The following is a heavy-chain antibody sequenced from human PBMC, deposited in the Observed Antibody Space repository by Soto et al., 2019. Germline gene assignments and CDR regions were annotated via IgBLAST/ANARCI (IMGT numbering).Heavy chain of an antibody. J-gene: IGHJ4*02. Sequence: QVQLQESGPGLVKPSDTLSLTCAVSGYSISSSNWWGWIRQPPGKGLEWIGYIYYSGTTYYNPSLKSRVTMSVDTAKNQCSLKLTSVTAVDTAVYYCARREIQGPIDYWGQGTLVTVSS. CDR3: ARREIQGPIDY. CDR2: IYYSGTT. CDR1: GYSISSSNW. V-gene: IGHV4-28*01. D-gene: IGHD1-26*01.